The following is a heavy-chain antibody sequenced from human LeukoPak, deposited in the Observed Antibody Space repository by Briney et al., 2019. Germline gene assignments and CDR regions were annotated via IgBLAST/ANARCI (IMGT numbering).Heavy chain of an antibody. V-gene: IGHV1-18*01. CDR2: ISAYNGNT. J-gene: IGHJ4*02. CDR1: GYTFTGYG. Sequence: ASVKVSCKASGYTFTGYGISWVRQAPGQGLEWMGWISAYNGNTNYAQKLQGRVTMTTDTSTSTAYMELRSLRSDDTAVYYCARDSSVTYYDFWSGYYDYWGQGTLVTVSS. CDR3: ARDSSVTYYDFWSGYYDY. D-gene: IGHD3-3*01.